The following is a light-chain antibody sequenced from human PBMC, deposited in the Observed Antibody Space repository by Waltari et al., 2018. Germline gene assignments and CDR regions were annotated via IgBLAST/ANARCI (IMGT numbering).Light chain of an antibody. Sequence: IQMTQSPSTLSGSVGDRVTITCRASQSLSTWLAWYQQKPGTAPKLLIYDVSTLESGVPSRFSGSGSGTEFTLTISSLQPDDFATYYCQQYNTYPWTFGQGTKVEIK. V-gene: IGKV1-5*01. CDR1: QSLSTW. J-gene: IGKJ1*01. CDR2: DVS. CDR3: QQYNTYPWT.